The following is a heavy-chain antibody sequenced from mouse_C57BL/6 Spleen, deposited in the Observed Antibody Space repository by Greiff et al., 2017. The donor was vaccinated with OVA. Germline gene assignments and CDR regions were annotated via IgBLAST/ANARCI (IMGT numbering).Heavy chain of an antibody. V-gene: IGHV3-6*01. J-gene: IGHJ4*01. CDR2: ISYDGSN. CDR3: ARDQDGYSNYGYYAMDY. Sequence: EVKLQESGPGLVKPSQSLSLTCSVTGYSITSGYYWNWIRQFPGNKLEWMGYISYDGSNNYNPSLKNRISITRDTSKNQFFLKLNSVTTEDTATYYCARDQDGYSNYGYYAMDYWGQGTSVTVSS. CDR1: GYSITSGYY. D-gene: IGHD2-5*01.